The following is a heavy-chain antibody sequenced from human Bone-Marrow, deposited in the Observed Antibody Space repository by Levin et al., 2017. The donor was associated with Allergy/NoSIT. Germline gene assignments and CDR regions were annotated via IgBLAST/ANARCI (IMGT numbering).Heavy chain of an antibody. CDR3: AAGARDGYDSRFFEY. J-gene: IGHJ4*02. CDR1: GASVRTNSYS. D-gene: IGHD5-24*01. V-gene: IGHV4-61*01. CDR2: IYSSGGT. Sequence: PGGSLRLSCSVSGASVRTNSYSWSWIRQPPGKGLEWIGYIYSSGGTTYNPSVKSRVTISVDTSNNQFSLSLSSVTAADTAVYYCAAGARDGYDSRFFEYWGQATLVIVS.